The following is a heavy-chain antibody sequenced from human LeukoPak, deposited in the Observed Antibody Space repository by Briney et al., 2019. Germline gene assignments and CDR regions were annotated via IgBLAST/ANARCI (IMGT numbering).Heavy chain of an antibody. V-gene: IGHV4-61*09. D-gene: IGHD5-24*01. J-gene: IGHJ4*02. CDR2: IYTSGST. CDR1: GGSISSGIYS. CDR3: AKSGYNRFDY. Sequence: SETLSLTCTVSGGSISSGIYSWSWIRQPAGKGLEWIGHIYTSGSTNYNPSLESRVTISIDTSKNEFSLKLSSVTAADTAVYYCAKSGYNRFDYWGQGTLVTVSS.